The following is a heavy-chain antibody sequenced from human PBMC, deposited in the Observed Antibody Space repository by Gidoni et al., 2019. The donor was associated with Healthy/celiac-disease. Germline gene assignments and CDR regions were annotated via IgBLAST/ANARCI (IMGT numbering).Heavy chain of an antibody. J-gene: IGHJ4*02. CDR2: ISSGGSTI. CDR1: GFTSRDYY. CDR3: ARDAAAAGTWYYFDY. V-gene: IGHV3-11*01. Sequence: QVQLVKSGGGLVKPGGSLRLPCAASGFTSRDYYMRWIRQAPGKGLEWVSYISSGGSTIYYADSVKGRFTISRDNAKNSLYLQMNSLRAEDTAVYYCARDAAAAGTWYYFDYWGQGTLVTVSS. D-gene: IGHD6-13*01.